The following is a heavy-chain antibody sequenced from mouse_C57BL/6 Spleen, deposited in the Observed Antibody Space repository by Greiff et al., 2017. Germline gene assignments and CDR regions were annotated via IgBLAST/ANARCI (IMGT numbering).Heavy chain of an antibody. D-gene: IGHD2-4*01. Sequence: EVKLMESGGDLVKPGGSLKLSCAASGFTFSSYGMSWVRQTPDKRLEWVATISSGGSYTYYPDSVKGRFTISRDNAKNTLYLQMSSLKSEDTAMYYCARRRDYDGAWFAYWGQGTLVTVSA. J-gene: IGHJ3*01. CDR1: GFTFSSYG. CDR2: ISSGGSYT. CDR3: ARRRDYDGAWFAY. V-gene: IGHV5-6*02.